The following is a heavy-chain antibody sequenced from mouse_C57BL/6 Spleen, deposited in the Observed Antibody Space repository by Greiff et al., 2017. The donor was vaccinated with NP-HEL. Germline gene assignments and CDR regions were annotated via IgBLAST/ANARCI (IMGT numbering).Heavy chain of an antibody. V-gene: IGHV5-9*01. CDR1: GFTFSSYT. Sequence: DVMLVESGGGLVKPGGSLKLSCAASGFTFSSYTMSWVRQTPEKRLEWVATISGGGGNTYYPDSVTGRFTISRDNSKNTLYLQMSSLRSEDTALYYCARPGIYYGHFDYWGQGTTLTVSS. J-gene: IGHJ2*01. CDR3: ARPGIYYGHFDY. CDR2: ISGGGGNT. D-gene: IGHD2-1*01.